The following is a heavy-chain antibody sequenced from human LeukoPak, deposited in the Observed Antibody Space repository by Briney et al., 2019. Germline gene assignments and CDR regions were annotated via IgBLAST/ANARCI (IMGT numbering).Heavy chain of an antibody. CDR3: ARGIIAAVRDYYYYYMDV. CDR1: GFTVSSNY. CDR2: IYSGGST. J-gene: IGHJ6*03. V-gene: IGHV3-53*01. D-gene: IGHD6-13*01. Sequence: PGGSLRLSCAASGFTVSSNYMSWVRQAPGKGLELVSVIYSGGSTYYADSVKGRFTISRDNSKNTLYLQMNSLRAEDTAVYYCARGIIAAVRDYYYYYMDVWGEGTTVTVSS.